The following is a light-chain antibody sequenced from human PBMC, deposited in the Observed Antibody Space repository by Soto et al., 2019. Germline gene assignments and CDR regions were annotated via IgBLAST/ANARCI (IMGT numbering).Light chain of an antibody. J-gene: IGKJ5*01. CDR2: AAS. Sequence: ELMMTQSPATLSVSPGERATLSCRASQSIRGNIAWYQQKPGQAPRPLIYAASISASGIPARFSGTGFGREFTLSISSLQSEDSAVYYCQQYNSWTLIIFGQGTRLEIK. V-gene: IGKV3-15*01. CDR1: QSIRGN. CDR3: QQYNSWTLII.